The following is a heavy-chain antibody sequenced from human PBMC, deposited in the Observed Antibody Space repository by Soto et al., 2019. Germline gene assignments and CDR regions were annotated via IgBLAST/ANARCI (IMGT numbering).Heavy chain of an antibody. CDR2: IRSSSSTI. J-gene: IGHJ4*02. CDR3: ASRLRRYSSGLYDPFDY. D-gene: IGHD6-19*01. V-gene: IGHV3-48*04. Sequence: GGSLRLSCAASGFTFSSYSMNWVRQAPGKGLEWVSYIRSSSSTIYYADSVKGRFTISRDNAKNSLYLQMNSLRAEDTAVYYGASRLRRYSSGLYDPFDYWGQGTLVTVSS. CDR1: GFTFSSYS.